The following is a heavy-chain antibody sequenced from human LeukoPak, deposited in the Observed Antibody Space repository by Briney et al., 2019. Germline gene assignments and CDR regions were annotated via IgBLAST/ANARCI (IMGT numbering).Heavy chain of an antibody. CDR3: ARGDYYASLTYYKNPYNWFDP. D-gene: IGHD3-10*01. V-gene: IGHV1-46*01. J-gene: IGHJ5*02. CDR1: GYTFTSYY. CDR2: INPSGGST. Sequence: ASVKVSCKASGYTFTSYYMHWVRQAPGQGLEWMGIINPSGGSTSYAQKFQGRVTMTRDMSTSTVYMELSSLRSEDTAVYYCARGDYYASLTYYKNPYNWFDPWGQGTLVTVSS.